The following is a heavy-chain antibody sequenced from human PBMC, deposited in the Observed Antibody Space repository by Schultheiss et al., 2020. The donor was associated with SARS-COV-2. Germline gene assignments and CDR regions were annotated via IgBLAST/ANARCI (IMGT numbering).Heavy chain of an antibody. D-gene: IGHD3-9*01. Sequence: GGSLRLSCAASGFTFSNAWMSWVRQAPGKGLEWVGRIKSKTDGGTTDYAAPVKGRFTISRDDSKNTLYLQMNSLRAEDTAVYYCARGFDYDILTGYYRWGQGTLVTVSS. V-gene: IGHV3-15*05. CDR2: IKSKTDGGTT. J-gene: IGHJ4*02. CDR3: ARGFDYDILTGYYR. CDR1: GFTFSNAW.